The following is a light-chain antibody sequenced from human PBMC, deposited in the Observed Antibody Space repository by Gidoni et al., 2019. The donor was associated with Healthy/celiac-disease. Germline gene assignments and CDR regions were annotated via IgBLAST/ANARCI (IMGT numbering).Light chain of an antibody. V-gene: IGKV1-9*01. Sequence: EIQLTKSPSFLSASVGERVTITCRASQGISSYLAWYQQKPGKAPKLLIYAASTLQSGVPSRFSGSGSGTDFTLTISSLQPEDFATYYCQQLNSYPRTFGQGTKLEIK. CDR3: QQLNSYPRT. CDR2: AAS. J-gene: IGKJ2*02. CDR1: QGISSY.